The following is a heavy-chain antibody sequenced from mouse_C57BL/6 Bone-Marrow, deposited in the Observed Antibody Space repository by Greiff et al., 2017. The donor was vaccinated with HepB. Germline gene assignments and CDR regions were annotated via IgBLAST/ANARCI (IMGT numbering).Heavy chain of an antibody. Sequence: VVEPGASVKISCKASGYSFTSYYIHWVKQRPGQGLEWIGWIYPGSGNTKYNEKFKGKATLTADTSSSTAYMQLSSLTSEDSAVYYCAREGIITTVVEDWYFDVWGTGTTVTVSS. CDR3: AREGIITTVVEDWYFDV. J-gene: IGHJ1*03. CDR2: IYPGSGNT. CDR1: GYSFTSYY. D-gene: IGHD1-1*01. V-gene: IGHV1-66*01.